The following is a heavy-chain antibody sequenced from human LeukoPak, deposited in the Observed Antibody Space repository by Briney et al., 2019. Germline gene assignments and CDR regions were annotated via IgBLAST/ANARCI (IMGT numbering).Heavy chain of an antibody. Sequence: GGSLRLSCAASGFTFGTYWMSWVRQAPGKGLEWVANIKQDGSEKYYVDSVKGRFTISRDNANKSLFLQMNSLRAEDTAVYFCARSYDYYYGSGNFSPFWKYWGQGTLVTVSS. D-gene: IGHD3-10*01. J-gene: IGHJ4*02. V-gene: IGHV3-7*01. CDR3: ARSYDYYYGSGNFSPFWKY. CDR2: IKQDGSEK. CDR1: GFTFGTYW.